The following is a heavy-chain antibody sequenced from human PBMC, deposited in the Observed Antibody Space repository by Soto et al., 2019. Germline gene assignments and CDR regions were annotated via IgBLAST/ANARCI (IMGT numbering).Heavy chain of an antibody. CDR2: IYYSGST. CDR1: GGSISSGDYY. Sequence: SETLSLTYTVSGGSISSGDYYWSWIRQPPGKGLEWIGYIYYSGSTYYNPSLKSRVTISVDTSKNQFSLKLSSVTAADTAVYYCARDQEGGTLYWGRGTLVTVSS. CDR3: ARDQEGGTLY. D-gene: IGHD1-7*01. V-gene: IGHV4-30-4*01. J-gene: IGHJ4*02.